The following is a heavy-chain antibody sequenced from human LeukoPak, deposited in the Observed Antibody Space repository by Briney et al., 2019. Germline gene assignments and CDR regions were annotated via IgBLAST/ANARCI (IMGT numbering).Heavy chain of an antibody. CDR2: IYPADSDT. J-gene: IGHJ4*02. V-gene: IGHV5-51*01. CDR3: ARIGGRHFDY. CDR1: GYSFTSYW. Sequence: PGESLKISCKGSGYSFTSYWIGWVRQMPGKGLECMGIIYPADSDTTYSPSFRGQVTFSVDKSTSTAYLQCSGLKASDTAIYYCARIGGRHFDYWGQGTLVTVSP.